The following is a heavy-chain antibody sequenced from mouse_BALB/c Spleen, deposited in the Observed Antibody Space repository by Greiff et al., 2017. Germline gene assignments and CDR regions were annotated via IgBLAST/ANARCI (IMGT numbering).Heavy chain of an antibody. CDR1: GFNIKDTY. J-gene: IGHJ3*01. V-gene: IGHV14-3*02. CDR2: IDPANGNT. CDR3: VKSGTLAY. D-gene: IGHD4-1*01. Sequence: VQLKESGAELVKPGASVKLSCTASGFNIKDTYMHWVKQRPEQGLEWIGRIDPANGNTKYDPKFQGKATITADTSSNTAYLQLSSLTSEDTAVYYCVKSGTLAYWGQGTLVTVSA.